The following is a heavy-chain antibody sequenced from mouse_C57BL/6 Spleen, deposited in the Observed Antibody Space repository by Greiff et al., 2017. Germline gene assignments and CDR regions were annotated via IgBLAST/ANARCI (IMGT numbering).Heavy chain of an antibody. CDR3: ARDPLDSSGTGY. CDR1: GYSITSGYY. D-gene: IGHD3-2*02. CDR2: ISYDGSN. Sequence: DVKLQESGPGLVKPSQSLSLTCSVTGYSITSGYYWNWIRQFPGNKLEWMGYISYDGSNNYNPSLKNRISITRDTSKNQFFLKLNSVTTEDTATYYCARDPLDSSGTGYWGQGTTLTVSS. V-gene: IGHV3-6*01. J-gene: IGHJ2*01.